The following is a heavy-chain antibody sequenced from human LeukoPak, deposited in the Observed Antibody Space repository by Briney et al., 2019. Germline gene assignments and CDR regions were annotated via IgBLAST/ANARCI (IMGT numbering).Heavy chain of an antibody. Sequence: PSETLSLTCTVSGGSISSYYWSWIRRPPGKGLEWIGYIYTSGSTNYNPSLKSRVTISVDTSKNQFSLKLSSVTAADTAMYYCARRGIGFDYWGQGTLVNVSS. CDR2: IYTSGST. CDR1: GGSISSYY. V-gene: IGHV4-4*09. D-gene: IGHD3-16*01. J-gene: IGHJ4*02. CDR3: ARRGIGFDY.